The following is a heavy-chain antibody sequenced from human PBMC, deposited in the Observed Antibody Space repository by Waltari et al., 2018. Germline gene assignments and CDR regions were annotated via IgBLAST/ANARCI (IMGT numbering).Heavy chain of an antibody. D-gene: IGHD6-19*01. Sequence: QVQLQESGPGLVKPSETLSLTCAVSGYSISSGYYWGWIRQPPGKGLEWIGSIYHSGSTYYNPSRKSRVTISVDTSKNQFSLKLSSVTAADTAVYYCARHLYSSGWVYYFDYWGQGTLVTVSS. CDR3: ARHLYSSGWVYYFDY. J-gene: IGHJ4*02. V-gene: IGHV4-38-2*01. CDR2: IYHSGST. CDR1: GYSISSGYY.